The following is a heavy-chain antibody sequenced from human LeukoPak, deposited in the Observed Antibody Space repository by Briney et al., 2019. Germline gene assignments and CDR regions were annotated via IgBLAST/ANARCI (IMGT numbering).Heavy chain of an antibody. V-gene: IGHV4-39*01. J-gene: IGHJ4*02. CDR1: GGSISSYY. D-gene: IGHD3-3*01. CDR2: IYYSGST. Sequence: SETLSLTCTVSGGSISSYYWGWIRQSPGKGLEWIGSIYYSGSTYYNPSLKSRVTISVDTSKNQFSLKLSSVTAADTAVYYCARLRSGGSMGYWGQGTLVTVSS. CDR3: ARLRSGGSMGY.